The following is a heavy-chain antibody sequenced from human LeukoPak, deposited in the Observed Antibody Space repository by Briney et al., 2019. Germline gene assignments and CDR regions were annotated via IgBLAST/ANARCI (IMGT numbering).Heavy chain of an antibody. CDR2: IYLGDSDT. CDR1: GYSFTTYW. D-gene: IGHD3-10*01. Sequence: GESLKISRKGSGYSFTTYWIGWVRQMPGKGLEWMGFIYLGDSDTRYSPSFQGQVTISADKSISTAYLQWSSLKASDTAMYYCARHPPVRNIYGSVPRRYYYGMDVWGQGTTVTVSS. CDR3: ARHPPVRNIYGSVPRRYYYGMDV. J-gene: IGHJ6*02. V-gene: IGHV5-51*01.